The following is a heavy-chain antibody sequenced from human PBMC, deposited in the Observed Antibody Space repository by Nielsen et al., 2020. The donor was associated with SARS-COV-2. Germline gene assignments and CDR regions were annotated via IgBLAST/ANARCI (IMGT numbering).Heavy chain of an antibody. V-gene: IGHV1-46*01. Sequence: SVKVSCKAFGYTFTSNYIHWVRQAPGQGLEWMGIINPSGGTSNYAQKFQGRLTMTRDSSTSTVFMELSSLRSEDTAVYYCARDLNQYDFGMDVWGQGTTVSVSS. CDR2: INPSGGTS. CDR1: GYTFTSNY. CDR3: ARDLNQYDFGMDV. J-gene: IGHJ6*02. D-gene: IGHD2-8*01.